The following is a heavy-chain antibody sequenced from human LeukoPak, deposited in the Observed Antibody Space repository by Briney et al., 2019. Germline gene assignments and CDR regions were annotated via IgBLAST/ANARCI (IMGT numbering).Heavy chain of an antibody. J-gene: IGHJ4*02. CDR3: ARAPYNWNLRGATYYFDY. CDR2: MYHSGST. V-gene: IGHV4-30-2*01. D-gene: IGHD1-7*01. CDR1: GGSISSGGYY. Sequence: SQTLSLTCTVSGGSISSGGYYWSWIRQPPGKGLEWIGYMYHSGSTYYNPSLKSRVTISVDRSKNQFSLKLSSVTAADTAVYYCARAPYNWNLRGATYYFDYWGQGTLVTVSS.